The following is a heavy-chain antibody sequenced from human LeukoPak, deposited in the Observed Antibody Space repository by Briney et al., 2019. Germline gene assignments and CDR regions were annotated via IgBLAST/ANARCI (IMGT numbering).Heavy chain of an antibody. CDR2: ISSSSSYI. J-gene: IGHJ3*02. D-gene: IGHD6-19*01. CDR1: GFTFSSYS. Sequence: GGSLRLSCAASGFTFSSYSMNWVRQAPGKGLEWVSSISSSSSYIYYADSVKGRFTISRDNAKNSLYLQMNSLRAEDTAVYYCASGPLTAVAGLDALDIWGQGTMVTVSS. V-gene: IGHV3-21*01. CDR3: ASGPLTAVAGLDALDI.